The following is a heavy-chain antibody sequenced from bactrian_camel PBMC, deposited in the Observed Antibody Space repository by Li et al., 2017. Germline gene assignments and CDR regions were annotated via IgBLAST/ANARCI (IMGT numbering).Heavy chain of an antibody. J-gene: IGHJ4*01. CDR1: GNTDRYC. CDR2: MDINGVT. Sequence: HVQLVESGGGSVQSGGSLRLSCVASGNTDRYCMAWFRQVPGKQRERVAAMDINGVTNYADSVKGRFTISQDDAKNTLYLQMNSLKPEDTAMYYCAADPGRCVHNFYDANRLAYKGQGTQVTVS. D-gene: IGHD1*01. V-gene: IGHV3S53*01.